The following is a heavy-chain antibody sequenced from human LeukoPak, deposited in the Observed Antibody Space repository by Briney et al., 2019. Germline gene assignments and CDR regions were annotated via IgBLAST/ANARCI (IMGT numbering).Heavy chain of an antibody. D-gene: IGHD6-13*01. V-gene: IGHV3-30*03. J-gene: IGHJ4*02. Sequence: GGSLRLSCAASGFTFSSYSMNWDRQAPGKGLEWVAVISYDGSNKYYADSVKGRFTISRDNSKNTLYLQMNSLRAEDTAVYYCARSPMYSSSWYYFDYWGQGTLVTVSS. CDR3: ARSPMYSSSWYYFDY. CDR1: GFTFSSYS. CDR2: ISYDGSNK.